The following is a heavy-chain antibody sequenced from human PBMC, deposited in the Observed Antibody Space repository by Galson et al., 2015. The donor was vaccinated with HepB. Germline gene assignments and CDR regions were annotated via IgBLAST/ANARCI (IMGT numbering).Heavy chain of an antibody. CDR3: AKGKQGVGYYYGLDV. Sequence: LRLSCAASGFTFSGYAMSWVRQAPGKGLEWVSSITGSGRSTDYADSVKGRFTISRDNSKNSLYLQMNSLRAEDSAVYYCAKGKQGVGYYYGLDVWGQGTAVTVSS. CDR2: ITGSGRST. D-gene: IGHD2-15*01. CDR1: GFTFSGYA. V-gene: IGHV3-23*01. J-gene: IGHJ6*02.